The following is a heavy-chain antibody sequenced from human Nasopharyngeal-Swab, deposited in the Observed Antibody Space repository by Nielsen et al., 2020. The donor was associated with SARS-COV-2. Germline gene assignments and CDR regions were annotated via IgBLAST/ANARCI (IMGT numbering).Heavy chain of an antibody. CDR2: IYYSGST. Sequence: GSLRLSCTVSDGSIRSPSYTWGWIRQTPGKGLEWIGSIYYSGSTYYNPSLKSRVTISVDTSKKQFSLKLSSVTAADTAVYYCARGRDYYDSSLDYWGQGALVTVSS. D-gene: IGHD3-22*01. CDR1: DGSIRSPSYT. J-gene: IGHJ4*02. V-gene: IGHV4-39*07. CDR3: ARGRDYYDSSLDY.